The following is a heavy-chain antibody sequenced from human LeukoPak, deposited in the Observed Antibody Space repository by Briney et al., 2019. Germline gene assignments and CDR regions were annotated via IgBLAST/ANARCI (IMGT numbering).Heavy chain of an antibody. CDR1: GGSITSYY. CDR3: ARSGSTAHDY. J-gene: IGHJ4*02. Sequence: SETLSLTCTVSGGSITSYYWSWIRQPPGKGLEWIGYIYYSGSTNYNPSLKSRVTISVDTSKNQFSLKLSSVTAADTAVYYCARSGSTAHDYWGQGTLVTVSS. D-gene: IGHD1-26*01. V-gene: IGHV4-59*01. CDR2: IYYSGST.